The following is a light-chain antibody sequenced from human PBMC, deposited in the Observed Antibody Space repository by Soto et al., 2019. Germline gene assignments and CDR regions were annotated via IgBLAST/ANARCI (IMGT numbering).Light chain of an antibody. CDR2: AAS. Sequence: DMQMIESATSLYLSVGRRVKITCRASQSISSYLNWYQQKPGKAPKLLIYAASSLQSGVPSRFSGSGSRTDFNLSMSCLQPECFATYYCQRANSVPRTVGGGTKVDIK. V-gene: IGKV1-39*01. CDR1: QSISSY. CDR3: QRANSVPRT. J-gene: IGKJ4*01.